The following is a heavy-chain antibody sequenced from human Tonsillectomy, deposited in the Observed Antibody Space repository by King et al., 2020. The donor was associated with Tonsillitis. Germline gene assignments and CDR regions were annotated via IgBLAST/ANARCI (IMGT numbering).Heavy chain of an antibody. CDR3: AGWLARGEDYFDY. CDR2: IYWDDDK. Sequence: TLKESGPTLVKPTQTLTLTCTFSGFSLNTSGVGAGWIRQPPGKALEWLALIYWDDDKRYRQSLQSRLTIPKDSSKNQVVLTMTNMDPLDTATYYCAGWLARGEDYFDYWGQGTLVTVSS. J-gene: IGHJ4*02. CDR1: GFSLNTSGVG. V-gene: IGHV2-5*02. D-gene: IGHD6-19*01.